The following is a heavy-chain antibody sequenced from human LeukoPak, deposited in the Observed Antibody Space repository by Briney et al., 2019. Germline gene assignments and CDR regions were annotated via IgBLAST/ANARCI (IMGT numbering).Heavy chain of an antibody. CDR2: ISFDGSNT. CDR3: ARVLRWDDAFDI. D-gene: IGHD4-23*01. Sequence: PGRSLRLSCAASGFTFSTYTMHWVRQAPGKGLEWVAFISFDGSNTYYADSVKGRFTISRDNSKNTLYLQMNSLRAEDTAVYYCARVLRWDDAFDIWGQGTMVTVSS. CDR1: GFTFSTYT. V-gene: IGHV3-30-3*01. J-gene: IGHJ3*02.